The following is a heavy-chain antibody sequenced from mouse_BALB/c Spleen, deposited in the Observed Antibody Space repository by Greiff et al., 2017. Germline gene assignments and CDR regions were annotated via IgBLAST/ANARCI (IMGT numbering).Heavy chain of an antibody. V-gene: IGHV7-3*02. CDR2: IRNKANGYTT. J-gene: IGHJ1*01. D-gene: IGHD2-3*01. CDR3: ARDDGYSYWYFDV. CDR1: GFTFTDYY. Sequence: EVQGVESGGGLVQPGGSLRLSCATSGFTFTDYYMSWVRQPPGKALEWLGFIRNKANGYTTEYSASVKGRFTISRDNSQSILYLQMNTLRAEDSATYYCARDDGYSYWYFDVWGAGTTVTVSS.